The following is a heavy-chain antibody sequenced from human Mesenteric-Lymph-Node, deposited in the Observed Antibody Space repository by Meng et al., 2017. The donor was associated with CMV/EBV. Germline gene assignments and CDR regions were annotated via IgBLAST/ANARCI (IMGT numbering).Heavy chain of an antibody. CDR3: AKSLGVAYGSSSYSAMDP. V-gene: IGHV3-23*01. J-gene: IGHJ5*02. D-gene: IGHD6-6*01. CDR1: GFTFSSYA. Sequence: GESLKISCAATGFTFSSYAMNWVRQTPGKGLEWVSGISGSGTSTDYADSVKGRFTISRDNSNNTLYLQMNSLRAEDTALYYCAKSLGVAYGSSSYSAMDPWGQGTLVTVSS. CDR2: ISGSGTST.